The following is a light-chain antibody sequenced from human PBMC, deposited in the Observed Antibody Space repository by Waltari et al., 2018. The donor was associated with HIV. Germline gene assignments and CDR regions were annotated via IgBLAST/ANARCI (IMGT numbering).Light chain of an antibody. J-gene: IGKJ2*01. CDR1: QSIGSN. CDR2: GSS. V-gene: IGKV3-15*01. Sequence: EIVMTQSPATLSVSPGERATLSCRASQSIGSNLAWYQQKPGQAPRLLIYGSSTRAAGLPARFTGSGSGTDCALTISSLQSEDFAVYYCQQYSNWPDTFGQGTKLEIK. CDR3: QQYSNWPDT.